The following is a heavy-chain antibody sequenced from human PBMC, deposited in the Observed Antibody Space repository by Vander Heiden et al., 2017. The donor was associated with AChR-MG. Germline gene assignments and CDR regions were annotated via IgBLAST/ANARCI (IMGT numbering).Heavy chain of an antibody. CDR2: IYHSGRT. CDR3: AGRDVEVGATPFDY. Sequence: QVQLQESGPGLVKPSGTLSLTCAVSGASISSSNWWSWVRQPPGKGLEWIGEIYHSGRTTYNPSLKSRVTISVDKSKNQFSLELGYVTAADTAVYYCAGRDVEVGATPFDYWGQGTPVTVS. D-gene: IGHD1-26*01. V-gene: IGHV4-4*02. J-gene: IGHJ4*02. CDR1: GASISSSNW.